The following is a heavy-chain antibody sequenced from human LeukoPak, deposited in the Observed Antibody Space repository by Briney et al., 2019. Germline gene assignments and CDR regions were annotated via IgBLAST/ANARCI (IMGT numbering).Heavy chain of an antibody. CDR3: ARASIVVVPAAIISSWFDP. CDR2: TYYRSKWYN. D-gene: IGHD2-2*02. Sequence: SQTLSLTCAISGDSVSSNSAAWNWTRQSPSRGLEWLGRTYYRSKWYNDYAVSVKSRITINPDTSKNQFSLQLNSVTPEDTAVYYCARASIVVVPAAIISSWFDPWGQGTLVTVSS. J-gene: IGHJ5*02. V-gene: IGHV6-1*01. CDR1: GDSVSSNSAA.